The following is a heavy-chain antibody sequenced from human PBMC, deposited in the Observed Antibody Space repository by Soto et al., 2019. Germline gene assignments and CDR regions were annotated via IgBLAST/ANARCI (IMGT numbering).Heavy chain of an antibody. Sequence: ASVKVSCKASGYTFTSYAMHWVRQAPGQRLEWMGWINAGNGNTKYSQKFQGRVTITRDTSASTAYMELSSLRSEDTAVYYCARVGGSAYDFWSGYYPLYYYGMDVWGQGTTVTVSS. CDR2: INAGNGNT. CDR3: ARVGGSAYDFWSGYYPLYYYGMDV. J-gene: IGHJ6*02. V-gene: IGHV1-3*01. CDR1: GYTFTSYA. D-gene: IGHD3-3*01.